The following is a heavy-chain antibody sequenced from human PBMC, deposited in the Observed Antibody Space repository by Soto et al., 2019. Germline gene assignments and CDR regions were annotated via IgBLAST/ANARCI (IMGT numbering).Heavy chain of an antibody. Sequence: GGSLRLSCAASGFTFSDYPMHWVRQAPGKGLEWVAVISYDGRVKYYVDSVKGRFTISRDDSKNTLYLQMNSLRVDDTAVYYCARTYYYDSSGYPYWGQGTLVTVSS. V-gene: IGHV3-30*04. CDR3: ARTYYYDSSGYPY. D-gene: IGHD3-22*01. J-gene: IGHJ4*02. CDR1: GFTFSDYP. CDR2: ISYDGRVK.